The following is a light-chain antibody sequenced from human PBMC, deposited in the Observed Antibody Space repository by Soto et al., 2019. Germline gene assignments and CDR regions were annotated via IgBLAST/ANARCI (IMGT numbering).Light chain of an antibody. Sequence: DIQLTQSPSFLSASVGDRVTITCRASQGISSYLAWYQQKPGKAPKLLIYAASTLQGGRRSRFSGSGSGTEFTLTISSLLHEDVASYFCQRLNSYPFTFGGGTKVEIK. CDR2: AAS. V-gene: IGKV1-9*01. CDR3: QRLNSYPFT. CDR1: QGISSY. J-gene: IGKJ4*01.